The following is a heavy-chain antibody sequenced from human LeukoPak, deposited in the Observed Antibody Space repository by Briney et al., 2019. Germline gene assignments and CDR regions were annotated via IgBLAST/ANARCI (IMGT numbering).Heavy chain of an antibody. CDR1: GFTFSSYS. J-gene: IGHJ4*02. CDR3: AKTDRGYSYGPLDY. CDR2: ISSSSSYI. D-gene: IGHD5-18*01. V-gene: IGHV3-21*04. Sequence: GGSLRLSCAASGFTFSSYSMNWVRQAPGKGLEWVSSISSSSSYIYYADSVKGRFTISRDNAKNSLYLQMNSLRAEDTAVYYCAKTDRGYSYGPLDYWGQGTLVTVSS.